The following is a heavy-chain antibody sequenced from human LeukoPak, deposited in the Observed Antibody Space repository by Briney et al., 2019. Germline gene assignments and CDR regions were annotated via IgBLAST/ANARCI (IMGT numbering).Heavy chain of an antibody. J-gene: IGHJ4*02. Sequence: PSETLSLTCTVSGGAIRSGGYYWTWIRQFPGKGPEWIAYINNRGSTYYNPSLKSRITMSVDVSENQFTLSLSSVTAADTAVYYCARSQPHSYFDYWGRGSLVTVSS. CDR1: GGAIRSGGYY. D-gene: IGHD4-11*01. V-gene: IGHV4-31*03. CDR3: ARSQPHSYFDY. CDR2: INNRGST.